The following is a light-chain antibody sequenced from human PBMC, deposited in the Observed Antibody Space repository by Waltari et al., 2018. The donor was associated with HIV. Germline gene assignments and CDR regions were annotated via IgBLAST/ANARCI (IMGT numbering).Light chain of an antibody. CDR3: SSCAGSNSWV. CDR1: SSDIGGYNY. J-gene: IGLJ3*02. Sequence: QSALTQPPSASGSPGQSVTISCTGTSSDIGGYNYVSWYQQYPGKAPKVMIHEVNKRPSGVPDPFSGSKSGNTASLTVAGLQAEDGAYYYCSSCAGSNSWVFGGGTKLTVL. CDR2: EVN. V-gene: IGLV2-8*01.